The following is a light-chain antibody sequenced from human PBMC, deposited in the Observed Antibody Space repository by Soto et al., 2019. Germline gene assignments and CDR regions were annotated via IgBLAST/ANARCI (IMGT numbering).Light chain of an antibody. CDR2: AAS. CDR1: QSVPSRY. Sequence: LVLTQSPGTLSLSPGERATLSCGASQSVPSRYLSWYQQKVGQAPRLLIFAASRRATGIPDRFSGSGSGTDFTLTISRLEPEDFAVYYCQQLDDSQWTFGQGTKVEIK. V-gene: IGKV3-20*01. J-gene: IGKJ1*01. CDR3: QQLDDSQWT.